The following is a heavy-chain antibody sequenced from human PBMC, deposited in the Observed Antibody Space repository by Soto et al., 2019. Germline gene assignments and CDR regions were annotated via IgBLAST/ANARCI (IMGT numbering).Heavy chain of an antibody. CDR2: ISDDGSNK. CDR3: AKRAGYSYGAFDY. D-gene: IGHD5-18*01. Sequence: QVQMVESGGGVVQPGRSLRLSCAASGFTFSSYAMHLVRQAPGKGLEWVAVISDDGSNKYYADSVKGRFTISRDNSKNTLYLQMNSLRAEDTAVYYCAKRAGYSYGAFDYWGQGTLVTVSS. CDR1: GFTFSSYA. J-gene: IGHJ4*02. V-gene: IGHV3-30-3*02.